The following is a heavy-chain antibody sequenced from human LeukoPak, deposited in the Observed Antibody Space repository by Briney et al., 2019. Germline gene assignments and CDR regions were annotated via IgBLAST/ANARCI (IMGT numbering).Heavy chain of an antibody. CDR2: IYYSGST. V-gene: IGHV4-59*12. CDR1: GGPISSYY. J-gene: IGHJ4*02. Sequence: SETLSLTCTVSGGPISSYYWSWIRQPPGKGLEWIGYIYYSGSTNYNPSLKSRVTISVDTSKNHFSLKLSSVTAADTAVYYCARNRDGYNSFDYWGQGTLVTVSS. D-gene: IGHD5-24*01. CDR3: ARNRDGYNSFDY.